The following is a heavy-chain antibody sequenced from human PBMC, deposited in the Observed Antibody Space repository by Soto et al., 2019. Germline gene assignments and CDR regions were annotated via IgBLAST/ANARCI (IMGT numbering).Heavy chain of an antibody. CDR1: GGSFSGYY. D-gene: IGHD6-6*01. CDR3: SSDPSSSSHLYFDL. CDR2: INHSGST. J-gene: IGHJ2*01. V-gene: IGHV4-34*01. Sequence: QVQLQQWGAGLLKPSETLSLTCAVYGGSFSGYYWSWIRQPPGKGLEWMGEINHSGSTNYNPPLKHRVIISVDTSKNQLSLKLSSVTAADTAVYYCSSDPSSSSHLYFDLWGRGTLVTVSS.